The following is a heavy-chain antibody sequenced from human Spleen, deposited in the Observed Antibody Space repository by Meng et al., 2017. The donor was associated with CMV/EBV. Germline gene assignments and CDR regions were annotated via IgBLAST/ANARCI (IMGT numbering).Heavy chain of an antibody. V-gene: IGHV3-15*01. D-gene: IGHD4/OR15-4a*01. CDR2: IKSKSDGGTT. J-gene: IGHJ4*02. CDR3: ARDGDGAIVPASLDY. Sequence: FTFSEAWMTWVRQAPGKGLEWVGRIKSKSDGGTTDYAAPLEGRFTISRDDSKNAVYLQMNSLKIEDTAVYYCARDGDGAIVPASLDYWGQGALVTVSS. CDR1: FTFSEAW.